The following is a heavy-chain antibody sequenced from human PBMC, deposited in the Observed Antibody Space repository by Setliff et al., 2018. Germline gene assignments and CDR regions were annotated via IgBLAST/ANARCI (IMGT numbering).Heavy chain of an antibody. CDR2: INHSGSS. Sequence: PSETLSLTCAVYGGSFSGYYWTWIRQPPGKGLEWIGEINHSGSSNYNPSLKSRVTISVDTSKNQFSLNLSSVTAADTAVYYCARVQQLGTFDYWGQGTLVTSPQ. CDR1: GGSFSGYY. V-gene: IGHV4-34*01. D-gene: IGHD6-13*01. J-gene: IGHJ4*02. CDR3: ARVQQLGTFDY.